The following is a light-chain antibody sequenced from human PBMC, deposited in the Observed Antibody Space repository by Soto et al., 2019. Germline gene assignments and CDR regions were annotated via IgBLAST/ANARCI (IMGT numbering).Light chain of an antibody. J-gene: IGKJ1*01. V-gene: IGKV3-11*01. CDR2: DAS. Sequence: EIVLTQSPSTLSLSPRERATLSCMASQSVSSYLAWYQQKPGQAPRLLIYDASNRATGIPARFSGSGSGTDFTLTISSLEPEDFAVYYCQQRSNWPPTVGQGGKVAIK. CDR1: QSVSSY. CDR3: QQRSNWPPT.